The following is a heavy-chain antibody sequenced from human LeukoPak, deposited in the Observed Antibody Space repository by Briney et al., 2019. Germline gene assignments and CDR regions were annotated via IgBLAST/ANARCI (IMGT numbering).Heavy chain of an antibody. J-gene: IGHJ6*02. D-gene: IGHD2-15*01. CDR2: ISYDGSNK. V-gene: IGHV3-30*18. Sequence: GSLRLSCAASGFTFSSYGMHWVRQAPGKGLEWVAVISYDGSNKYYADSVKGRFTISRDNSKNALYLQMNSLRAEDTAVYYCAKGLFLYCSGGSCYQIGGMDVWGQGTTVTVSS. CDR3: AKGLFLYCSGGSCYQIGGMDV. CDR1: GFTFSSYG.